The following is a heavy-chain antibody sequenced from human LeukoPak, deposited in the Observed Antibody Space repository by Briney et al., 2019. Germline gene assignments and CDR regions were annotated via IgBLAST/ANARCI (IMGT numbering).Heavy chain of an antibody. CDR3: ARVSGYYESSGYYQDNWFDP. CDR1: GFAFSNYG. J-gene: IGHJ5*02. D-gene: IGHD3-22*01. CDR2: IWYDGGSTK. V-gene: IGHV3-33*01. Sequence: GGSLRLSCEASGFAFSNYGMHWVRQAPGKGLEWVAVIWYDGGSTKYYADSVKGRFTISRGNSKNTLYLQMNSLRAEDTAVYYCARVSGYYESSGYYQDNWFDPWGQGTLVTVSS.